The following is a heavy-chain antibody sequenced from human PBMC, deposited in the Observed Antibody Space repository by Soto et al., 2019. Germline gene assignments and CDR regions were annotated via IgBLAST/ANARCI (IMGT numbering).Heavy chain of an antibody. V-gene: IGHV3-30-3*01. CDR3: ARSGYGSGSYYNPYYYYYGMDV. Sequence: GGSLRLSCAASGFTFSSYAMHWVRQAPGKGLEWVAVISYDGSNKYYADSVKGRFTISRDNSKNTLYLQMNSLRAEDTAVYYCARSGYGSGSYYNPYYYYYGMDVWGQGTTVTVS. D-gene: IGHD3-10*01. CDR1: GFTFSSYA. CDR2: ISYDGSNK. J-gene: IGHJ6*02.